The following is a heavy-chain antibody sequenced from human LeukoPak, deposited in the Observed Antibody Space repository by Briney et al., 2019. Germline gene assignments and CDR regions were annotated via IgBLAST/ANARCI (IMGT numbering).Heavy chain of an antibody. CDR2: INESGAT. J-gene: IGHJ4*02. Sequence: SETPSLTCSVYGGSFNDYDWSWVRQAPGRGLQWIGEINESGATNCDPSLKSRVTVSIDTSKSQFSLSLRSVTAADTAVYFCARYVPVKTGPTRASFDYWGQGILVSVSS. CDR1: GGSFNDYD. V-gene: IGHV4-34*01. CDR3: ARYVPVKTGPTRASFDY. D-gene: IGHD1-1*01.